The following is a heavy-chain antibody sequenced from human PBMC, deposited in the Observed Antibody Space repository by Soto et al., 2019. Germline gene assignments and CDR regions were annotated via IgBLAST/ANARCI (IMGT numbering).Heavy chain of an antibody. CDR1: GGSISSGGYS. CDR3: ARALGTIDP. J-gene: IGHJ5*02. V-gene: IGHV4-30-2*01. D-gene: IGHD1-1*01. CDR2: IYHSGST. Sequence: SETLSLTCTVSGGSISSGGYSWSWIRQPPGKGLEWIGYIYHSGSTYYNPSLKSRVTISVDTSKNQFSLNLNSVTAADTAVYYCARALGTIDPWGQGTLVTVSS.